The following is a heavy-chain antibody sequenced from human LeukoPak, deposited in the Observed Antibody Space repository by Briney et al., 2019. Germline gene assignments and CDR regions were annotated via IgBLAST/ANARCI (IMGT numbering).Heavy chain of an antibody. CDR3: AREVIGDNFDY. CDR2: IKQDGSEK. CDR1: GFTSSSYW. D-gene: IGHD2/OR15-2a*01. Sequence: GSLRLSCAASGFTSSSYWMSWDRQAPGKGLEWVANIKQDGSEKYYVDSVKGRFTISRDNAKNSLYLQMNSLRAEDTAVYYCAREVIGDNFDYWGQGTLVTVSS. V-gene: IGHV3-7*01. J-gene: IGHJ4*02.